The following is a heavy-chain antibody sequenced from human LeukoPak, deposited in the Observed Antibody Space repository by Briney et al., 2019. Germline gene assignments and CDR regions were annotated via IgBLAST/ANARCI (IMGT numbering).Heavy chain of an antibody. CDR3: ARDASPPIAVAGTRYYYGMDV. CDR2: IYPNGNI. V-gene: IGHV3-53*01. D-gene: IGHD6-19*01. J-gene: IGHJ6*02. Sequence: GGSLRLSCAVSGFTFSNTYMSWVRQAPGKGLEWVSLIYPNGNIYYADSVKGRFTISRDNAKSTLYLQMSSLRAEDTAVYYCARDASPPIAVAGTRYYYGMDVWGQGTTVTVSS. CDR1: GFTFSNTY.